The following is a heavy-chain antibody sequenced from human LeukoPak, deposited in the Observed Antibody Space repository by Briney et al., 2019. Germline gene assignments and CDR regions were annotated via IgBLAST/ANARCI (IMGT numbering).Heavy chain of an antibody. D-gene: IGHD6-6*01. CDR3: ARCSRIAARPLWLDY. CDR2: INHSGST. Sequence: SGTLSLTCAVYGGSFSGYYWSWIRQPPGKGLEWIGEINHSGSTNYNPSLKSRVTISVDTSKNQFSLKLSSVTAADTAVYYCARCSRIAARPLWLDYWGQGTLVTVSS. V-gene: IGHV4-34*01. CDR1: GGSFSGYY. J-gene: IGHJ4*02.